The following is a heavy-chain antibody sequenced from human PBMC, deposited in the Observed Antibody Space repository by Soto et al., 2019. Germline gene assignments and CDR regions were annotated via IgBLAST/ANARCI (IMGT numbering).Heavy chain of an antibody. V-gene: IGHV3-9*01. D-gene: IGHD2-2*01. J-gene: IGHJ6*01. CDR2: ISWNSGSI. CDR3: AKDTLGGYCSSTSCPHYGMDV. CDR1: GFTFDDYA. Sequence: EVQLVESGGGLVQPGRSLRLSCAASGFTFDDYAMHWVRQAPGKGLEWVSGISWNSGSIGYADSVKGRFTISRDNAKNSLYLQMNSLRAEDTALYYCAKDTLGGYCSSTSCPHYGMDVW.